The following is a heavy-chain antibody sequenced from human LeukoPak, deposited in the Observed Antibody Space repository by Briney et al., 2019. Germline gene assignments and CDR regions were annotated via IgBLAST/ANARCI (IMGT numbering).Heavy chain of an antibody. J-gene: IGHJ5*02. CDR2: ISAYNGNT. Sequence: ASVKVSCKASGYTFTSYGISWVRQAPGQGLEWMGWISAYNGNTNYAQKLQGRVTMTTDTSTSTAYMELRSLRSDDTAVYYCARDRAAAGTEDWFVPWGQGTLVTVSS. CDR3: ARDRAAAGTEDWFVP. D-gene: IGHD6-13*01. CDR1: GYTFTSYG. V-gene: IGHV1-18*01.